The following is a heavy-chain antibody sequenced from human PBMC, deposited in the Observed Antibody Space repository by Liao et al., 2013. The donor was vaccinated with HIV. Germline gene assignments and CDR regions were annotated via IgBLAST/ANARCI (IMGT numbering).Heavy chain of an antibody. J-gene: IGHJ6*03. CDR3: ARVWFGELLYYYYYYMDV. Sequence: QVQLQQWGAGLLKPSETLSLTCAVYGGSFSGYYWSWIRQPPGKGLEWIGEINHSGSTNYNPSLKSRVTISVDTSKNQFSLKLSSVTAADTAVYYCARVWFGELLYYYYYYMDVWGKGTTVTVSS. CDR2: INHSGST. V-gene: IGHV4-34*01. D-gene: IGHD3-10*01. CDR1: GGSFSGYY.